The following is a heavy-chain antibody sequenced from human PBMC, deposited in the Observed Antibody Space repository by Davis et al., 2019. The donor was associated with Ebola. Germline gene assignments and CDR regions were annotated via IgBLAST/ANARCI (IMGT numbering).Heavy chain of an antibody. J-gene: IGHJ5*02. Sequence: SETLSLTCAVYGGSFSGYYWSWIRQPPGKGLGWIGYIYYSGSTNYNPSLNSRVTISVYTSKKQFSLKLSPVTAADTAVYYCARVVAATHNWFDPWGQGTLVTVSS. CDR2: IYYSGST. CDR1: GGSFSGYY. D-gene: IGHD2-15*01. CDR3: ARVVAATHNWFDP. V-gene: IGHV4-59*01.